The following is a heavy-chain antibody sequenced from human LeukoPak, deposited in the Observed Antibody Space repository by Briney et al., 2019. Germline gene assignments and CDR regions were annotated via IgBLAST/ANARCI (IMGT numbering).Heavy chain of an antibody. CDR2: INPNSGGT. CDR1: GYTFTGYY. CDR3: ARDHIGSGLIRTDY. J-gene: IGHJ4*02. Sequence: GASAKVSCKASGYTFTGYYMHWVRQAPGQGLEWMGWINPNSGGTNYAQKFQGGVTMTRDTSISTAYMELSRLRSDDTAVYYCARDHIGSGLIRTDYWGQGTLVTVSS. V-gene: IGHV1-2*02. D-gene: IGHD3-10*01.